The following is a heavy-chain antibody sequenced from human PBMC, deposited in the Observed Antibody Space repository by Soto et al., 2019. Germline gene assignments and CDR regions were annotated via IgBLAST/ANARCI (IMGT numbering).Heavy chain of an antibody. J-gene: IGHJ5*02. CDR3: DQTHLLGYCSGGSCYVRKLWFDP. Sequence: PSETLSLTCTVSGGSISSYYWSWIRQPPGKGLEWIGYIYYSGSTNYNPSLKSRVTISVDTSKNQFSLKLSSVTAADTAVYYCDQTHLLGYCSGGSCYVRKLWFDPWGQGTLVTVSS. D-gene: IGHD2-15*01. CDR1: GGSISSYY. CDR2: IYYSGST. V-gene: IGHV4-59*12.